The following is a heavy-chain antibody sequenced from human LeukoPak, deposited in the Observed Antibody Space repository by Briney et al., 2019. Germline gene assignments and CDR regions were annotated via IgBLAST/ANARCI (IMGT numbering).Heavy chain of an antibody. J-gene: IGHJ4*02. Sequence: ASVKVSCKASGYTFTSYAMNWVRQAPGQGLEWMGWINTNTGNPTYAQGFTGRFVFSLDTSVSTAYLQISSLKAEDTAVYYCARGPQEAVALDFDYWGQGTLVTVSS. V-gene: IGHV7-4-1*02. CDR2: INTNTGNP. D-gene: IGHD6-13*01. CDR1: GYTFTSYA. CDR3: ARGPQEAVALDFDY.